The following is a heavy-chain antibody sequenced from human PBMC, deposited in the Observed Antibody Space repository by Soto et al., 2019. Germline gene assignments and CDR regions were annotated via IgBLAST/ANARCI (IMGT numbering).Heavy chain of an antibody. CDR1: GYTFTSYA. Sequence: GASVKVSCKASGYTFTSYAMHWVRQAPGQGLEWMGGIIPIFGTANYAQKFQGRVTITADESTSTAYMELSSLRSEDTAVYYCANEDAISYGMDVWGQGTTVTVSS. CDR3: ANEDAISYGMDV. V-gene: IGHV1-69*13. CDR2: IIPIFGTA. J-gene: IGHJ6*02.